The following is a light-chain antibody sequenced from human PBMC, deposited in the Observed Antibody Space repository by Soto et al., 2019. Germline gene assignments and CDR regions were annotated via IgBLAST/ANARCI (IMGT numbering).Light chain of an antibody. V-gene: IGLV7-46*01. Sequence: QAVVTQEHSLTVSPGGTVTLTCGSSTGAVTNGHYPYWFQQKPGQAPRTLIYDTTNRHSWTPARFSGSLLGGKAALTLSGAQPEDEAEYYCLLSYNGPYVFGTGTKVTV. CDR3: LLSYNGPYV. CDR2: DTT. J-gene: IGLJ1*01. CDR1: TGAVTNGHY.